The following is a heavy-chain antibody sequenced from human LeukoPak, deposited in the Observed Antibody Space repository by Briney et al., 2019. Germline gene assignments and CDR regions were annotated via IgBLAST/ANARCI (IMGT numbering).Heavy chain of an antibody. CDR3: ARTVVVVVGASDYFDY. J-gene: IGHJ4*02. CDR2: IRQDGGVK. CDR1: GFTFSSYW. V-gene: IGHV3-7*03. D-gene: IGHD2-2*01. Sequence: QPGGSLRLSCAASGFTFSSYWMTWVRQAPGKGLEWVANIRQDGGVKYYMDSAKGRFTLSRDNAKSSLYLQMNSLRVEDTAMYFCARTVVVVVGASDYFDYWGQGTLVTVSS.